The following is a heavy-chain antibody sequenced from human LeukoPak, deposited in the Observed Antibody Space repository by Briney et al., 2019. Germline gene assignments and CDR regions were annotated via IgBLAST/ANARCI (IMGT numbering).Heavy chain of an antibody. Sequence: SQTLSLTCAVSGVSINNGGYSWSWIRQPPGKGLEWIGYIYYSGGTYYNPSLKSRVSISVDTSKNQFSLKLSSVTAADTAVYYCARQTRYYYDSSGYYWIPEYFQHWGQGTLVTVSS. J-gene: IGHJ1*01. CDR1: GVSINNGGYS. V-gene: IGHV4-30-4*07. CDR2: IYYSGGT. CDR3: ARQTRYYYDSSGYYWIPEYFQH. D-gene: IGHD3-22*01.